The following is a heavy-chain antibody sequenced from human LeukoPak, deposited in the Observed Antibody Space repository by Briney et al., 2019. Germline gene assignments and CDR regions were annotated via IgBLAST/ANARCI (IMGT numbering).Heavy chain of an antibody. CDR3: ARGVCSDYDLVDY. Sequence: GGSLRLSCAASGFTFSSYWMHWVRQAPGKGLVWVSRINGDGSSTSYADSVKGRFTISRDSAKNTLYLQMNSLRAEDTAVYHCARGVCSDYDLVDYWGQGTLVTVSS. D-gene: IGHD5-12*01. CDR1: GFTFSSYW. CDR2: INGDGSST. J-gene: IGHJ4*02. V-gene: IGHV3-74*01.